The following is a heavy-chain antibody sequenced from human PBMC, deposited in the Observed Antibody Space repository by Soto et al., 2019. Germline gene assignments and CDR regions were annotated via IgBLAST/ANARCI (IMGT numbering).Heavy chain of an antibody. CDR1: GYTFTDYY. Sequence: ASVKVSCKASGYTFTDYYMHWVRQAPGQGLEWMGWINPNGGVTNYEQKFQGWVTMTRDTSISTASMELSRLRSDDTAVYYCARGPRVLAPIHSFFEHWGQGTLVTSPQ. D-gene: IGHD6-6*01. J-gene: IGHJ4*02. CDR2: INPNGGVT. V-gene: IGHV1-2*04. CDR3: ARGPRVLAPIHSFFEH.